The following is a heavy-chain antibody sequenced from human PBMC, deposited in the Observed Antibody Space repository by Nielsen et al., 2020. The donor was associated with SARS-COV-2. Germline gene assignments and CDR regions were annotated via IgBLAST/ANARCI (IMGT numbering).Heavy chain of an antibody. D-gene: IGHD6-6*01. CDR2: INHSGST. CDR3: ARVPRYGQLVFFDY. V-gene: IGHV4-34*01. CDR1: GGSFSGYY. J-gene: IGHJ4*02. Sequence: SETLSLTCAAYGGSFSGYYWSWIRQPPGKGLEWIGEINHSGSTNYNPSLKSRVTISVDTSKNQFSLKLSSVTAADTAVYYCARVPRYGQLVFFDYWGQGTLVTVSS.